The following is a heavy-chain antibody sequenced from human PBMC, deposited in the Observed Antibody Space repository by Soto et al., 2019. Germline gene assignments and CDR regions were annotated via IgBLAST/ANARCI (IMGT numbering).Heavy chain of an antibody. J-gene: IGHJ4*02. D-gene: IGHD3-22*01. Sequence: QVQLVQSGAEVKKPGASVKVSCKASGGTFSTYAIDWVRQAPGQGLEWMGGIIPLFGTAKYAQNFQGRITITADGSTNTAYMELSSLRSEDTAVYYCARGVHYDSSGYYYFYWGQGTLVTVSS. CDR2: IIPLFGTA. V-gene: IGHV1-69*01. CDR1: GGTFSTYA. CDR3: ARGVHYDSSGYYYFY.